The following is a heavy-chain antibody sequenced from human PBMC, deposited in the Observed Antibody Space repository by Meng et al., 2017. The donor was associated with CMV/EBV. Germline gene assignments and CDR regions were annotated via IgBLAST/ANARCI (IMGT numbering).Heavy chain of an antibody. Sequence: SVKVSCKASGGTFSSYAISWVRQAPGQGLEWMGGIIPIFGTANYAQKFQGRVTITTDESTSTAYMELNSLRADDTAVYYCARSLFDSNDPFDYWGQGTVVTVSS. D-gene: IGHD3-22*01. CDR2: IIPIFGTA. J-gene: IGHJ4*02. CDR1: GGTFSSYA. V-gene: IGHV1-69*05. CDR3: ARSLFDSNDPFDY.